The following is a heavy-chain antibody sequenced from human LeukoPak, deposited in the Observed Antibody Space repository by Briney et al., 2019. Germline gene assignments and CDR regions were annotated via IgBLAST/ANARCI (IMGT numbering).Heavy chain of an antibody. V-gene: IGHV1-46*01. CDR3: ARHLLVGATNLWYFDL. J-gene: IGHJ2*01. CDR2: INPSGGST. D-gene: IGHD1-26*01. CDR1: GYTFTSYY. Sequence: ASVKVSCKAYGYTFTSYYMHWVRQAPGQGLEWIVIINPSGGSTSYAQKFQRRVTMTSDPSTSTVYMELSSLRSEDTAVYYCARHLLVGATNLWYFDLWGRGTLVTVSS.